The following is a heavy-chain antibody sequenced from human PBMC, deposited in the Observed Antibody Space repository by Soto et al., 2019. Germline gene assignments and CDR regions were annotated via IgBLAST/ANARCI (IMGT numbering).Heavy chain of an antibody. Sequence: PGESLKICCKGSGYSFTSYWISWVRQMPGKGLEWMGRIDPSDSYTNYSPSFQGHVTISAGKSISTAYLQWSSLKASDTAMYYCASYPSIVVVPAAPLDAFDIWGQGTMVTVSS. D-gene: IGHD2-2*01. CDR2: IDPSDSYT. CDR3: ASYPSIVVVPAAPLDAFDI. CDR1: GYSFTSYW. V-gene: IGHV5-10-1*01. J-gene: IGHJ3*02.